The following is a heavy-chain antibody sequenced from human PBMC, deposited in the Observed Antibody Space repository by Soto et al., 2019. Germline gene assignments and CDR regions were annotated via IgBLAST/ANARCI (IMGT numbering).Heavy chain of an antibody. V-gene: IGHV3-23*01. J-gene: IGHJ4*02. CDR2: ISGGGGST. CDR3: AKDWGQWLAGAFDY. Sequence: EVQLLESGGGLVQPGGSLRLSCAASGFTFSNYAMNWVRQAPGKGLEWVSGISGGGGSTYYADSVKGRFTISRDNSKNTLYMQMNRLRADDTAKYYGAKDWGQWLAGAFDYWGQGTLVTVSS. D-gene: IGHD6-19*01. CDR1: GFTFSNYA.